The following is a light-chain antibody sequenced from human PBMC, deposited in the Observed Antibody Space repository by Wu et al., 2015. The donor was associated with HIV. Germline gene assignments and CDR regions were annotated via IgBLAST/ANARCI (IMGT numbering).Light chain of an antibody. J-gene: IGKJ1*01. Sequence: DIQMTQSPSSLSASVGDRVTITCRASQDISNSLAWYQQKPGKAPNFLLYAASRLESGVPSRFSGSGSGTDFTLTISSLQPEDVATYYCQKYNTAPWTFGQGTKVEMK. CDR1: QDISNS. V-gene: IGKV1-NL1*01. CDR2: AAS. CDR3: QKYNTAPWT.